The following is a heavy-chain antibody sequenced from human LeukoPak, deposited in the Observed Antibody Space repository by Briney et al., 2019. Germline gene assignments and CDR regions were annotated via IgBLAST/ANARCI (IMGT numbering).Heavy chain of an antibody. D-gene: IGHD4-11*01. Sequence: PGGSLRLSCAASGFTFSSYWMSWVRQAPGKGLEWVANIKQDGSEKYYVDSVKGRFTISRDNAKNSLYLQMNSLRAEDTAVYYCARDRRSNYLTSYYYYGMDVWGQGTTVTVSS. J-gene: IGHJ6*02. V-gene: IGHV3-7*03. CDR1: GFTFSSYW. CDR2: IKQDGSEK. CDR3: ARDRRSNYLTSYYYYGMDV.